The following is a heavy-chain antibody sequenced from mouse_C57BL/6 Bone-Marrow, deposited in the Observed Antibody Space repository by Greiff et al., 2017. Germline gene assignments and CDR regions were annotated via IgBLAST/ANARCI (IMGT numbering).Heavy chain of an antibody. Sequence: QVQLKESGAELARPGASVKLSCKASGYTFTSYGISWVKQRTGQGLEWIGEIDPRSGNTYYNEKFKGKATLTADKSSSTAYMELRSLTSEDSAVYFCARRATVVATRAGFAYWGQGTLVTVSA. CDR3: ARRATVVATRAGFAY. CDR2: IDPRSGNT. CDR1: GYTFTSYG. D-gene: IGHD1-1*01. J-gene: IGHJ3*01. V-gene: IGHV1-81*01.